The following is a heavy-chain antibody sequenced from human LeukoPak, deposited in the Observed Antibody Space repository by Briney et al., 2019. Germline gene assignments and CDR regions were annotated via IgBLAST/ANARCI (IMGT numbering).Heavy chain of an antibody. CDR2: INWNGGST. CDR3: ARESIGDYVRRGYFDY. D-gene: IGHD4-17*01. CDR1: GFTFDDYG. V-gene: IGHV3-20*04. Sequence: GGSPRLSCAASGFTFDDYGMSWVRQAPGKGLEWVSGINWNGGSTGYADSVKGRFTISRDNAKNSLYLQMNSLRAEDTALYYCARESIGDYVRRGYFDYWGQGTLVTVSS. J-gene: IGHJ4*02.